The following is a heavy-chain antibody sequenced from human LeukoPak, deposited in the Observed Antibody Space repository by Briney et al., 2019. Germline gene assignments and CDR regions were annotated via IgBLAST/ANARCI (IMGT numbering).Heavy chain of an antibody. CDR1: GFTFSNAW. CDR3: ARDGD. V-gene: IGHV3-7*04. D-gene: IGHD3-16*01. CDR2: IKQDGSEK. J-gene: IGHJ4*02. Sequence: GGSLRLSCAVSGFTFSNAWMSWVRQAPGKGLEWVANIKQDGSEKYYVDSVKGRFTISRDNAKNSLYLQMNSLRAEDTAVYYCARDGDWGQGTLVTVSS.